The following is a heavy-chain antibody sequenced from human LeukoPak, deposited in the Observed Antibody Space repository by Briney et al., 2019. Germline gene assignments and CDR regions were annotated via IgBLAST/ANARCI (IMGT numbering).Heavy chain of an antibody. J-gene: IGHJ4*02. D-gene: IGHD3-22*01. CDR3: TKYYYDSSGYLYYFDY. V-gene: IGHV3-15*01. Sequence: PGGSLRLSCAASGFTFTNAWMSWVRQAPGNGLEWVGRIKSKTDGGTADYAAPVKGRFTISRDDSKNTLYLQMNSLKTEDTAVYYCTKYYYDSSGYLYYFDYWGQGTLVTVSS. CDR2: IKSKTDGGTA. CDR1: GFTFTNAW.